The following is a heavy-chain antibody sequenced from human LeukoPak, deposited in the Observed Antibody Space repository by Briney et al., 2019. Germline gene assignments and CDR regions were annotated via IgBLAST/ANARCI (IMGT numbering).Heavy chain of an antibody. J-gene: IGHJ4*02. CDR3: ARDSYSSALEY. CDR2: IWYDGSNT. Sequence: GGSLRLSCAASGFTFSSYGMHWVRQAPGKGLEWVAVIWYDGSNTYYADSVKGRFTISRDNSKNTLYLQMNSLRAEDTAVYYCARDSYSSALEYWGQGTLVTVPS. CDR1: GFTFSSYG. V-gene: IGHV3-33*01. D-gene: IGHD6-19*01.